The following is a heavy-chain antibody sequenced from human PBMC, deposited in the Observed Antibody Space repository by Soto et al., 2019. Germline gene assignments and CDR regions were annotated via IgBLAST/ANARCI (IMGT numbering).Heavy chain of an antibody. CDR1: GFTYGSYA. CDR2: ISYDGSNK. J-gene: IGHJ4*02. D-gene: IGHD3-16*01. CDR3: ARHLMLIKNFFDY. Sequence: GGAQILCCAASGFTYGSYAVSRVRQAPGKGLEWVAVISYDGSNKYYADSVKGRFTIPRDNSKNTLYLQMNSLRAEDMAVYYCARHLMLIKNFFDYWGQGTPVTVSS. V-gene: IGHV3-30-3*01.